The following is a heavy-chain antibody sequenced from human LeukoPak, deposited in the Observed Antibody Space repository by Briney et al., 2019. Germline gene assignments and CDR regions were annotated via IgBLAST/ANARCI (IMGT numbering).Heavy chain of an antibody. D-gene: IGHD6-19*01. CDR3: ASIEERAVAAFDI. CDR1: GGSISSYY. J-gene: IGHJ3*02. Sequence: ASETLSLTCTVSGGSISSYYWSWIRQPPGKGLEWIGYIYYSGSTNYNPSLKSRVTTSVDTSKNQFSLKLSSVTAADTAVYYCASIEERAVAAFDIWGQGTMVTVSS. V-gene: IGHV4-59*08. CDR2: IYYSGST.